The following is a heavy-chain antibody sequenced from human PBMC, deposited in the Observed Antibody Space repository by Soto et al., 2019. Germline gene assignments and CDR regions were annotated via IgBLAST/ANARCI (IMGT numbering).Heavy chain of an antibody. J-gene: IGHJ5*02. CDR2: ISWNSGSI. CDR3: AKGEGIAAPYYWFDP. V-gene: IGHV3-9*01. D-gene: IGHD6-13*01. CDR1: GFTFDEYV. Sequence: EVQLVESGGGLVQPGRSLRLSCEASGFTFDEYVMHWVRQAPGKGLEWVSSISWNSGSIGYADSVKGRFIISRDNAKNTLFLQMNSLRVEDTALYFCAKGEGIAAPYYWFDPWGQGTLVTVSS.